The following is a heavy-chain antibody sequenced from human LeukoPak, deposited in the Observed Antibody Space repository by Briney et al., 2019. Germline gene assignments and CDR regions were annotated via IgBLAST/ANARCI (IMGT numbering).Heavy chain of an antibody. CDR1: GFTFSNYA. Sequence: PGGSLRLSCAASGFTFSNYAMSWVRQAPGKGLEWVSAISGSGGSTYYADSVKGRFTISRDNSKNTLYLQMNSLRAEDTAVYYCAKDRRVRGVIPDFDYWGQGTLVTVSS. V-gene: IGHV3-23*01. J-gene: IGHJ4*02. CDR3: AKDRRVRGVIPDFDY. D-gene: IGHD3-10*01. CDR2: ISGSGGST.